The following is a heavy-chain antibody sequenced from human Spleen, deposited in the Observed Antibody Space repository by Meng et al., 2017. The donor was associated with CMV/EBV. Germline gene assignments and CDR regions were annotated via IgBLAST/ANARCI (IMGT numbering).Heavy chain of an antibody. J-gene: IGHJ3*01. Sequence: SETLSLTCTVSGGSISSYYWTWIRQPPGKGLEWIGSIYYSGSTNYNPSLKSRVTMSVDTSKKQFSLKLSSVLAADTAVYYCASSAYGGKFTDAFDVWGQGTMVTVSS. V-gene: IGHV4-59*01. D-gene: IGHD4-23*01. CDR2: IYYSGST. CDR1: GGSISSYY. CDR3: ASSAYGGKFTDAFDV.